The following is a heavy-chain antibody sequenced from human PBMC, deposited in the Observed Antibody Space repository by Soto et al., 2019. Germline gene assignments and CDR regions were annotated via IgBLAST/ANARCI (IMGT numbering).Heavy chain of an antibody. CDR1: SGSFSGYY. CDR2: INHSGNT. V-gene: IGHV4-34*01. D-gene: IGHD4-17*01. Sequence: SETLSLTCAVYSGSFSGYYWSWIRQPPGKGLEWIGEINHSGNTKYNPSLKSRVTISVDTSKNQFSLKLSSVTAADTAVYYCGRYGKYYYYIDGWGKGTTVTVSS. CDR3: GRYGKYYYYIDG. J-gene: IGHJ6*03.